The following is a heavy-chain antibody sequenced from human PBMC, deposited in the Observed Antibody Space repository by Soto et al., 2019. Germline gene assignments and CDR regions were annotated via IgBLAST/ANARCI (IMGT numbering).Heavy chain of an antibody. V-gene: IGHV3-21*01. CDR2: VSSRSSQI. D-gene: IGHD3-10*01. J-gene: IGHJ3*02. Sequence: EVQLVESGGGLVKPGGSLRLSCAASGFTFSDFGMHWVRQAPGKGLEWVSYVSSRSSQIYYADSVQGRFTISRDNAKNSLYLQLNSLRGDDTAVYYCARVGRGNSFDIWGQGTMVTVSS. CDR1: GFTFSDFG. CDR3: ARVGRGNSFDI.